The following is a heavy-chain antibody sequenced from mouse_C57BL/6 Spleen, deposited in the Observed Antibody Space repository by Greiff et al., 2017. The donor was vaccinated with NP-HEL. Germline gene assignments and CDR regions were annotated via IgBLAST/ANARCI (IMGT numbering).Heavy chain of an antibody. Sequence: EVQLQQSGPELVKPGASVKIPCKASGYTFTDYNMDWVKQSHGKSLEWIGDINPNNGGTIYNQKFKGKATLTVDKSSSTAYMELRSLTSEDTAVYYCARRRQFYYGSSYDYWGQGTTLTVSS. CDR3: ARRRQFYYGSSYDY. D-gene: IGHD1-1*01. J-gene: IGHJ2*01. CDR2: INPNNGGT. CDR1: GYTFTDYN. V-gene: IGHV1-18*01.